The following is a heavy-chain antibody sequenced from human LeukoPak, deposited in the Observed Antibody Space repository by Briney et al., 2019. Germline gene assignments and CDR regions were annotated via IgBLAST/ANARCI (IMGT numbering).Heavy chain of an antibody. Sequence: ASVKVSCKASGYTFTGYFMHWVRQAPGKGLEWMGWISAYNGNTNYAQRLQGRVTMTTDTSTSTAYMELRSLRSDDTAVYYCARDLTHRRYYDNSGYQIVQAFWGQGTLVTVSS. V-gene: IGHV1-18*01. CDR3: ARDLTHRRYYDNSGYQIVQAF. D-gene: IGHD3-22*01. CDR1: GYTFTGYF. J-gene: IGHJ4*02. CDR2: ISAYNGNT.